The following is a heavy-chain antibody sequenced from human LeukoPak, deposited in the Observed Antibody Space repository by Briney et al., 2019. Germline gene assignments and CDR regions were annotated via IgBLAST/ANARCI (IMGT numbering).Heavy chain of an antibody. Sequence: GGSLRLSCAASGFTFSSYNMNWVRQAPGKRLEWVSSISLVSGHIYYAESVKGRLTISRDNAKNTVYLQMNSLRGEDTAVYYCARGIPNSYGKDYWGQGTLVTVSS. CDR1: GFTFSSYN. J-gene: IGHJ4*02. D-gene: IGHD3-16*01. CDR3: ARGIPNSYGKDY. CDR2: ISLVSGHI. V-gene: IGHV3-21*01.